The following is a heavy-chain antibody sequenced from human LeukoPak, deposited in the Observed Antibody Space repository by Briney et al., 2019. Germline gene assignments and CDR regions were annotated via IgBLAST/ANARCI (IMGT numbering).Heavy chain of an antibody. Sequence: GGSLRLSCAASGFTFSNYWMHWVLQDPGKGLVWVSFINPDGSTTNYADSVKGRFTISRDNAKNALYLQMSSLRAEDTAVYYCAKDLHYGSADYWGQGTLVTVSS. D-gene: IGHD3-10*01. J-gene: IGHJ4*02. CDR3: AKDLHYGSADY. V-gene: IGHV3-74*01. CDR1: GFTFSNYW. CDR2: INPDGSTT.